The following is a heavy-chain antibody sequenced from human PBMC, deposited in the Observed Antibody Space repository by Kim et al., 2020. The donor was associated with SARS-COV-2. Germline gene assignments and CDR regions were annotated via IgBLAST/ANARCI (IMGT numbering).Heavy chain of an antibody. CDR1: GYTFTTYP. D-gene: IGHD3-22*01. CDR2: ISTKTGNP. J-gene: IGHJ4*02. CDR3: ARGATSGYLFAY. V-gene: IGHV7-4-1*02. Sequence: ASVKVSCKASGYTFTTYPLHWLRQAPGQGPAWMGWISTKTGNPTYVQGFIGRFVFSFDTSVSTAYLQISSLKDADTAVQYCARGATSGYLFAYWRQGSLV.